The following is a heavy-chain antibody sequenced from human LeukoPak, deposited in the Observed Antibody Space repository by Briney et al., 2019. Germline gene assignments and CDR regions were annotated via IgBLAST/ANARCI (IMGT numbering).Heavy chain of an antibody. CDR2: IYYSGST. CDR3: ARSVAGYLDWFDP. Sequence: TLSLTCTVSGGSISSGGYYWSWIRQHPGKGLEWIGYIYYSGSTYYNPSLKSRVTISVDTSKNQFSLKLSSVTAADTAVYYCARSVAGYLDWFDPWGQGTLVTVSS. V-gene: IGHV4-31*03. D-gene: IGHD6-19*01. J-gene: IGHJ5*02. CDR1: GGSISSGGYY.